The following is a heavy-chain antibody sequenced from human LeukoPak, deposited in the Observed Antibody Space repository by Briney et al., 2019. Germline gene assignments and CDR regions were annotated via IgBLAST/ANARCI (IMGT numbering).Heavy chain of an antibody. CDR3: ARDHWSEKHQLPQPFDP. CDR2: INWNGGST. CDR1: GFTFDDYG. J-gene: IGHJ5*02. V-gene: IGHV3-20*04. Sequence: PGGSLRLSCAASGFTFDDYGMSWVRQAPGKGLEWVAGINWNGGSTGYADSVKGRFTISRDNAKNSLYLQMNSLRAEDTALYYCARDHWSEKHQLPQPFDPWGQGTLVTVSS. D-gene: IGHD2-2*01.